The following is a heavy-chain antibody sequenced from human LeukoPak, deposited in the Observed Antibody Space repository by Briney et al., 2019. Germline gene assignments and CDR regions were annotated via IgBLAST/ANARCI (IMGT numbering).Heavy chain of an antibody. CDR3: ASHRRYTTGSEEFDY. CDR2: IYVSGNT. V-gene: IGHV4-4*08. J-gene: IGHJ4*02. CDR1: GDSISEYY. Sequence: PSETLSLTCSVSGDSISEYYWSWIRQPPGKGLEWIGYIYVSGNTYYHPSLKSRVTISVDTSKNQFSLKLSSVTAADTAVYYCASHRRYTTGSEEFDYWGQGALVTVSS. D-gene: IGHD2/OR15-2a*01.